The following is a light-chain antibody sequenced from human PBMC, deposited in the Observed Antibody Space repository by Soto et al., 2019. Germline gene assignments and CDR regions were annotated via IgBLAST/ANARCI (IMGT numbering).Light chain of an antibody. CDR1: QTVRSSN. V-gene: IGKV3-11*01. J-gene: IGKJ4*01. Sequence: EIVLTQSPGTLSLSPGERATLSCRASQTVRSSNLAWYQQKPGQAPRLLIYDASNRATGIPARFSGSGSGTDFTLTISSLEPEDFAVYYCQQRSNWPPLTFGGGTKVEIK. CDR2: DAS. CDR3: QQRSNWPPLT.